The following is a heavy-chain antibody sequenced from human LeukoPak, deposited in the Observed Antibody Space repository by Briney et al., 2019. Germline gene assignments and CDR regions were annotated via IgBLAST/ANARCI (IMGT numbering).Heavy chain of an antibody. D-gene: IGHD6-13*01. CDR3: ARCLSPPGWQLVCNWFDP. CDR1: GYSFTSYW. Sequence: GESLKISCKASGYSFTSYWIGWVRQMPGRGLEWMGIIYPGDSDTRYSPSFQGQVTISADKSINTAYLQWSSLKASDTAMYYCARCLSPPGWQLVCNWFDPWGQGTLVTVSS. V-gene: IGHV5-51*01. J-gene: IGHJ5*02. CDR2: IYPGDSDT.